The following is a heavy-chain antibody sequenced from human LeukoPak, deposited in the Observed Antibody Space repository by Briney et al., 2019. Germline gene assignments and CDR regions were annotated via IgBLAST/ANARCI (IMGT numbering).Heavy chain of an antibody. V-gene: IGHV1-18*01. CDR1: GGTFTSYG. D-gene: IGHD3-3*01. CDR3: ARGGTYYDFWSGSSDYYFDY. Sequence: ASVKVSCKASGGTFTSYGISWVRQAPGQGLEWMGWISAYNGNTNCAQKLQGRVTMTTDTSTSTAYMELRSLRSDDTAVYYCARGGTYYDFWSGSSDYYFDYWGQGTLVTVSS. CDR2: ISAYNGNT. J-gene: IGHJ4*02.